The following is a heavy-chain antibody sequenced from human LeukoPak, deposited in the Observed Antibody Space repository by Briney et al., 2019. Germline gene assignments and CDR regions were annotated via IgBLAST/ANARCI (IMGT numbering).Heavy chain of an antibody. CDR1: GYTFSSYG. CDR3: ARDGGMGLDY. CDR2: IWYDESKK. J-gene: IGHJ4*02. D-gene: IGHD3-16*01. V-gene: IGHV3-33*01. Sequence: GRSLRLSCVASGYTFSSYGMHWVRQAPGKGLQWVAVIWYDESKKYYTDSVKGRFTISRDVSKNTLYLQMNSLRAEDSAMYYCARDGGMGLDYGGKGTLVTVSS.